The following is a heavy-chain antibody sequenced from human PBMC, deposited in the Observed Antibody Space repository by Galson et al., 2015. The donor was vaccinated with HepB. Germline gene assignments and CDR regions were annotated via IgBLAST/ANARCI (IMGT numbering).Heavy chain of an antibody. CDR2: TYHSGST. Sequence: LSLTCGVSGYSISSGYYWGWIRQPPGKGLEWIGSTYHSGSTYYNPSLKSRVIISVDKSKNQFSLKLSSVTAADTAVYYCARAELYYYDSSGYYYVPDAFDIWGQGTMVTVSS. V-gene: IGHV4-38-2*01. CDR1: GYSISSGYY. CDR3: ARAELYYYDSSGYYYVPDAFDI. J-gene: IGHJ3*02. D-gene: IGHD3-22*01.